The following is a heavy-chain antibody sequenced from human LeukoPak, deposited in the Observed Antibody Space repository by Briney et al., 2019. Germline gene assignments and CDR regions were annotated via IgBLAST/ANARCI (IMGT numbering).Heavy chain of an antibody. V-gene: IGHV3-53*01. CDR3: ARGGTFPIFDY. CDR2: IYSGGST. J-gene: IGHJ4*02. CDR1: GFTVSSNY. D-gene: IGHD2-15*01. Sequence: GGSLRLSCAASGFTVSSNYMSWVRQAPGQGLEWVSVIYSGGSTYYADSVKGRFTTSRDNSKNTLYLQMNSLRAEDTAVYYCARGGTFPIFDYWGQGTLVTVSS.